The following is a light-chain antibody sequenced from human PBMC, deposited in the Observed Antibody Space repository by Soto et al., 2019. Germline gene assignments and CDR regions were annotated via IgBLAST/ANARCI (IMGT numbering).Light chain of an antibody. CDR3: QQYGRSPFT. CDR2: GAS. J-gene: IGKJ2*01. CDR1: QRMTNNF. V-gene: IGKV3-20*01. Sequence: EIVLTQSPDTLSLSPGERVTLSCRASQRMTNNFLAWFQQKPGLAPRLLIHGASTRASGVPDRFTGGGSGTDFVLTISRLEPEDFAVYYCQQYGRSPFTFGQGTKLQIK.